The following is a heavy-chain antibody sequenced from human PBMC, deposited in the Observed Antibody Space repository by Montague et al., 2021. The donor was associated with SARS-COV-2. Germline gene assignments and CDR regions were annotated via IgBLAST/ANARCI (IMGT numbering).Heavy chain of an antibody. J-gene: IGHJ4*02. D-gene: IGHD3-9*01. CDR2: IRGSGGST. CDR3: ARMDILTAYPDDY. V-gene: IGHV3-23*01. Sequence: SRSLSFSASGFSFSFYAMSWVRQAPGKGLEWVSGIRGSGGSTYYADSVKGRFTISRDNSKNTLYLQMNSLRAGDTAVYYCARMDILTAYPDDYWGQGTLVTVSS. CDR1: GFSFSFYA.